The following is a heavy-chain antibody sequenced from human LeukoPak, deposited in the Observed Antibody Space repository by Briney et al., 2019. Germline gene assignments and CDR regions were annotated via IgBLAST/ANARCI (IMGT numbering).Heavy chain of an antibody. V-gene: IGHV3-30-3*01. J-gene: IGHJ4*02. CDR1: GFTFSSYA. CDR2: ISYDGSNK. Sequence: GGSLRLSCAVSGFTFSSYAVHWVRQAPGKGLEWVAVISYDGSNKYYADSVKGRFTISRDNSKNTLYLQMNSLRAEDTAVYYCARDLYDSSGYYPYWGQGTLVTVSS. D-gene: IGHD3-22*01. CDR3: ARDLYDSSGYYPY.